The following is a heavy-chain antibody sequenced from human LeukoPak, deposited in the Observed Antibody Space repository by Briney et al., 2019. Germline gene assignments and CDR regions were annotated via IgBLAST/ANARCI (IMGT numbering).Heavy chain of an antibody. J-gene: IGHJ4*02. D-gene: IGHD2-2*01. CDR3: ARGTDIVVVPAY. CDR2: ISYDGSNK. Sequence: GGSLRLSCAASGFTFSSYAMHWVRQAPGKGLEWVAVISYDGSNKYYADSVKGRFTISRDNSKSTLYLQMNSLRAEDTAVYYCARGTDIVVVPAYWGQGTLVTVSS. V-gene: IGHV3-30-3*01. CDR1: GFTFSSYA.